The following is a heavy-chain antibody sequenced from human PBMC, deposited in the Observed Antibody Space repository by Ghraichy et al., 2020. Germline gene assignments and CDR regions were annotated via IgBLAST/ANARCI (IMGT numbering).Heavy chain of an antibody. CDR2: IIPILGIA. V-gene: IGHV1-69*04. CDR1: GGTFSSYA. Sequence: SVKVSCKASGGTFSSYAISWVRQAPGQGLEWMGRIIPILGIANYAQKFQGRVTITADKSTSTAYMELSSLRSEDTAVYYCARGVWYYYDSSGYGYMDVWGKGTTVTVSS. CDR3: ARGVWYYYDSSGYGYMDV. J-gene: IGHJ6*03. D-gene: IGHD3-22*01.